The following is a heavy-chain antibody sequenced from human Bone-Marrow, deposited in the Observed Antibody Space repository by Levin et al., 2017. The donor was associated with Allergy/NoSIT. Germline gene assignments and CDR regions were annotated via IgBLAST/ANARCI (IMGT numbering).Heavy chain of an antibody. D-gene: IGHD3-16*01. CDR2: ISSSSTNI. Sequence: GGSLRLSFSSSFFPFLLSFLPFFLPSPLKGLAWVSSISSSSTNIYHADSLKGRFTISRDNAKNSLYLQMKSLRAEDTAVYYCARDRTNGILRNYGMDVWGQGTTVTVSS. CDR3: ARDRTNGILRNYGMDV. J-gene: IGHJ6*02. CDR1: FFPFLLSF. V-gene: IGHV3-21*04.